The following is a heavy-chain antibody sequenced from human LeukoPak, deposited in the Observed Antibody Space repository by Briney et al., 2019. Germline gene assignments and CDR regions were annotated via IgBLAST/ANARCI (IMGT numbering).Heavy chain of an antibody. CDR3: TTGGHYFGS. J-gene: IGHJ4*02. V-gene: IGHV3-15*01. D-gene: IGHD3-10*01. CDR2: IKSKSDGGTT. CDR1: GVTISDAW. Sequence: GGSLRLSCVASGVTISDAWMSWVRQAPGKGLEWVGRIKSKSDGGTTDYAAPVTDRFIISRDDSKNTLFLQMNSLETDDTAVYYCTTGGHYFGSWGQGTLVIVSS.